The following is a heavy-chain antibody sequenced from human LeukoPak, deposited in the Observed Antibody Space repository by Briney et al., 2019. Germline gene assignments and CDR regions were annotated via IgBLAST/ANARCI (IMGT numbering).Heavy chain of an antibody. CDR1: GYTFTGYY. D-gene: IGHD3-10*01. J-gene: IGHJ5*02. CDR2: INPNSGGT. CDR3: AREVYYGSGSYYLEGVGNWFDP. Sequence: GASVKVSCKASGYTFTGYYMHWVRQAPGQGLEWMGWINPNSGGTNYAQKFQGRVTMTRDTSISTAYMELSRLRSDDTAVYYCAREVYYGSGSYYLEGVGNWFDPWGQGTLVTVSS. V-gene: IGHV1-2*02.